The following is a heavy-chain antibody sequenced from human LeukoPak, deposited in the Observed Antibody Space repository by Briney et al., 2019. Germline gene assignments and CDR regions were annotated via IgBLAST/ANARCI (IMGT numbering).Heavy chain of an antibody. CDR1: GGSVSRHF. D-gene: IGHD1-1*01. CDR3: ARDHLPTGTRGYYMDV. Sequence: ASDTLSLLCTVSGGSVSRHFWSWIRQPPGKGLEWIGYIYNSGITNYNPSLKSRVTMSVDTSKNQFSLMLRSVTAADTAVYYCARDHLPTGTRGYYMDVWGKGTTVTVSS. CDR2: IYNSGIT. V-gene: IGHV4-59*02. J-gene: IGHJ6*03.